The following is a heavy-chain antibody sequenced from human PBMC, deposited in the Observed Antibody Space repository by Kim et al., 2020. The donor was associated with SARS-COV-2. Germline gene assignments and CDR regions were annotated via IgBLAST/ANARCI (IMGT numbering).Heavy chain of an antibody. J-gene: IGHJ4*02. CDR3: ARGGGPYGSGSSPDY. V-gene: IGHV3-21*01. D-gene: IGHD3-10*01. Sequence: ADSVKGRFTISRDNAKNSLYLQMNSLRAEDTAVYYCARGGGPYGSGSSPDYWGQGTLVTVSS.